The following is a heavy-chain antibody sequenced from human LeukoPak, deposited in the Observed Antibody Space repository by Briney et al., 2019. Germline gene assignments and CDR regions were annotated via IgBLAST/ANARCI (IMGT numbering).Heavy chain of an antibody. Sequence: GRSLRLSCATSGFTFSHYCMHWVRQAPGKGLEWVAVIWSDGTDKYYGDSVKGRFTISRDNSKNTVYLQINTLRVEDTAVYYCAQYARRGFDFSNSLESWGQGTLVTVSS. CDR1: GFTFSHYC. CDR3: AQYARRGFDFSNSLES. J-gene: IGHJ4*02. D-gene: IGHD4-11*01. V-gene: IGHV3-33*06. CDR2: IWSDGTDK.